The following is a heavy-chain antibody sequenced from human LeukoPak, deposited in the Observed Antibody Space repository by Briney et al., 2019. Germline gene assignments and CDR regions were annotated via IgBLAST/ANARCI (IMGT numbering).Heavy chain of an antibody. CDR2: IHYSGST. J-gene: IGHJ4*02. CDR1: GGSITTYY. Sequence: PSETLSLTCSVSGGSITTYYWTWIRQPPGKGLEWIGYIHYSGSTSHNPSLNSRVTMSLDTSKNQFSLELSSVTAADTAVYYCARSTFYFDSRRGYFDYWGQGTLVTVSS. D-gene: IGHD3-22*01. CDR3: ARSTFYFDSRRGYFDY. V-gene: IGHV4-59*12.